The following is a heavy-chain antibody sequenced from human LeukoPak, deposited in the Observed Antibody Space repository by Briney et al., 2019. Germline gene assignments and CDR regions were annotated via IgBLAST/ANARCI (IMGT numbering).Heavy chain of an antibody. CDR2: MYTTGST. CDR1: GGSISSYY. CDR3: ARDTVWDGWFDP. J-gene: IGHJ5*02. D-gene: IGHD1-14*01. Sequence: SETLSLTCTVSGGSISSYYWSWLRQPAGKGLEWIGRMYTTGSTNYNPSLKSRVTISGDTSKNQFSLKLSSVTAADTAVYYCARDTVWDGWFDPWGQGTLVTVSS. V-gene: IGHV4-4*07.